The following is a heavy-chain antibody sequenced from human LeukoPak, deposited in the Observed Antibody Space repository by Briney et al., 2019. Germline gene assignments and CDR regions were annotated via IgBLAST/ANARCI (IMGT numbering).Heavy chain of an antibody. V-gene: IGHV3-23*01. J-gene: IGHJ4*02. D-gene: IGHD5-24*01. CDR3: AKLRRWLQVDY. CDR1: GFAFSSFA. Sequence: PGGSLRLSCAASGFAFSSFAMTWVRQAPGKGLEWVSAISGSGKSTYYADSVKGRFAISRDNSKNTLYLQMSSLRAEDTAVYYCAKLRRWLQVDYWGQGTLVTVSS. CDR2: ISGSGKST.